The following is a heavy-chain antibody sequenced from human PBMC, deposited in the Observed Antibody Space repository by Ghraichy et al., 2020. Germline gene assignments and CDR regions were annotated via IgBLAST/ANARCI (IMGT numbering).Heavy chain of an antibody. Sequence: LKSMANIKHDGSEKYYVDSVKGRFTISRDNAKNSLYLQMNSLRAEDTAVYYCARDLWVTAPGIWGQGTM. J-gene: IGHJ3*02. V-gene: IGHV3-7*01. CDR2: IKHDGSEK. D-gene: IGHD2-21*02. CDR3: ARDLWVTAPGI.